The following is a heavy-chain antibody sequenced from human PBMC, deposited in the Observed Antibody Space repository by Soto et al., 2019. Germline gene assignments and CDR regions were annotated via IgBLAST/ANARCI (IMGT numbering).Heavy chain of an antibody. CDR1: GGSISSYY. Sequence: SETLSLTCTVSGGSISSYYWSWIRQPPGKGLEWIGYIYYSGSTNHNPSLKSRVTISVDTSKNQFSLKLSSVTAADTAVYYCARVDGRELMDYWGQGTLVTVSS. J-gene: IGHJ4*02. CDR3: ARVDGRELMDY. CDR2: IYYSGST. V-gene: IGHV4-59*01. D-gene: IGHD1-26*01.